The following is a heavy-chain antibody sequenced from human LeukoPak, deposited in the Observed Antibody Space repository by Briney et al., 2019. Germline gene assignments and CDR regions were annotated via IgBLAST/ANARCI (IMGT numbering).Heavy chain of an antibody. CDR1: GGSISSYY. Sequence: SQTLSLTCTVSGGSISSYYWSWIRQPPGKGLEWIGYIYYSGSTNYNPSLKTRVTISVDTSKNQFSLKLSSVTAADTAVYYCARHGGYSYGPFDYWGQGTLVTVSS. V-gene: IGHV4-59*08. J-gene: IGHJ4*02. D-gene: IGHD5-18*01. CDR3: ARHGGYSYGPFDY. CDR2: IYYSGST.